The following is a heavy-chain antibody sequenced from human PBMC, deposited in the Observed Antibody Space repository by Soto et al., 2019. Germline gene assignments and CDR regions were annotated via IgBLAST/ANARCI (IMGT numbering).Heavy chain of an antibody. J-gene: IGHJ3*02. CDR1: GFTFSSYA. V-gene: IGHV3-30-3*01. CDR2: ISYDGSNK. D-gene: IGHD3-22*01. Sequence: QVQLVESGGGVVQPGRSLRLSCAASGFTFSSYAMHWVRQAPGKGLEWVAVISYDGSNKYYADSVKGRFTISRDNSKNTLYLQMNSLRAEDTAVYYCAREDYYDSSGYHAYAFDIWGQGTMVTVSS. CDR3: AREDYYDSSGYHAYAFDI.